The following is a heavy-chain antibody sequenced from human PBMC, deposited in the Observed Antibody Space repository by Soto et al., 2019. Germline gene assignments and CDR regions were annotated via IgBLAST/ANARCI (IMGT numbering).Heavy chain of an antibody. CDR3: GKDLYDAFYYDDTTSPIEN. V-gene: IGHV3-30*18. CDR2: ISYDGNNK. J-gene: IGHJ4*02. D-gene: IGHD3-22*01. CDR1: GFFFSNFG. Sequence: GGSLRLSCAASGFFFSNFGMHWVRQAPGKGLEWVAFISYDGNNKYYADSVEGRFSVSRDNPRNTVFLQMSSLRAEDTAVYYCGKDLYDAFYYDDTTSPIENWGQGA.